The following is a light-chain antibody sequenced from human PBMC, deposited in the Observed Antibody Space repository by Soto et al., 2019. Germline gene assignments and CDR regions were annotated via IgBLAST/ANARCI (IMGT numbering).Light chain of an antibody. Sequence: DIQMTQSPSTLSASVGDRVTITCRASQSISSWLAWYQQKPGKAPKLLIYAASTLQSGVPSRFSGSGSGTEFTLTISRLEPEDFAVYYCQQYGSSPTFGEGTRLEI. CDR2: AAS. V-gene: IGKV1-5*01. CDR1: QSISSW. CDR3: QQYGSSPT. J-gene: IGKJ5*01.